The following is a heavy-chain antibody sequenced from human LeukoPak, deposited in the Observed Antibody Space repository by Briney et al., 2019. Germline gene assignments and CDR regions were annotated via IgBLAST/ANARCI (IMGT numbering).Heavy chain of an antibody. CDR3: ARATRGPYD. V-gene: IGHV4-34*01. D-gene: IGHD2-2*01. CDR1: GGSFSGYY. Sequence: SETLSLTCAVYGGSFSGYYWSWIRQPPGKGLEWIGEINHGGSTNYNPSLKSRVTISVDTSKNQFSLKLSSVTAADTAVYYCARATRGPYDWGQGTLVTVSS. CDR2: INHGGST. J-gene: IGHJ4*02.